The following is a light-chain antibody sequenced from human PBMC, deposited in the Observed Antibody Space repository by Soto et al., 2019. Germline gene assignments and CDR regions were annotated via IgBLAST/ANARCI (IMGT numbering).Light chain of an antibody. CDR3: QQYNKWPLT. Sequence: EIVMTQSPATLSVSPGERATLSCRASQSVSSKLAWYQQKPGQAPRLLIYGASTRATGIPARFSGSGSGTEFTLTFSSLQSEDFAVYYCQQYNKWPLTFGQGTKLEIK. V-gene: IGKV3-15*01. CDR2: GAS. J-gene: IGKJ2*01. CDR1: QSVSSK.